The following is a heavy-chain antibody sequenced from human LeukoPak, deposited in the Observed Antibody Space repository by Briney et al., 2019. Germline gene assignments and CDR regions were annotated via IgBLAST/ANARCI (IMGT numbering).Heavy chain of an antibody. D-gene: IGHD3-22*01. CDR2: IIPIFGTA. J-gene: IGHJ4*02. V-gene: IGHV1-69*05. Sequence: ASVKVSCKASGGTFSSYAISWVRQAPGQGLEWMGRIIPIFGTANYAQEFQGRVTITTDESTSTAYMELSSLRSEDTAVYYCARDSRPYYYDSSGYAQADYWGQGTLVTVSS. CDR1: GGTFSSYA. CDR3: ARDSRPYYYDSSGYAQADY.